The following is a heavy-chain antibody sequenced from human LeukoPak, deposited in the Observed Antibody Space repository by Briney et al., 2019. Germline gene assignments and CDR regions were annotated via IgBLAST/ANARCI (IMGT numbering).Heavy chain of an antibody. CDR1: GYTFTSYY. CDR3: ARVDIGWEYYGFGYGMDV. D-gene: IGHD3-10*01. Sequence: ASVKVSCKASGYTFTSYYMHWERQAPGQGLEWMGWINPNSGGTNYAQKFQGRVTMTRDTSISTAYMELSSLRSDDTAVYYCARVDIGWEYYGFGYGMDVWGQGTTVSVSS. J-gene: IGHJ6*02. CDR2: INPNSGGT. V-gene: IGHV1-2*02.